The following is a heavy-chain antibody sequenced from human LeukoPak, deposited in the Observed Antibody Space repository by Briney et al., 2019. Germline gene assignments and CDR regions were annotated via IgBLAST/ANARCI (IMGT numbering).Heavy chain of an antibody. CDR3: ARESRRGPKGMDV. CDR1: GGSISSYY. CDR2: IYYSGST. V-gene: IGHV4-59*01. J-gene: IGHJ6*02. D-gene: IGHD3-10*01. Sequence: PSETLSLTCTVSGGSISSYYWSWIRHPPGQGLEWMGYIYYSGSTNYNPSLKSRVTISVDTSKNQFSLKLSSVTAADTAVYYCARESRRGPKGMDVWGQGTTVTVSS.